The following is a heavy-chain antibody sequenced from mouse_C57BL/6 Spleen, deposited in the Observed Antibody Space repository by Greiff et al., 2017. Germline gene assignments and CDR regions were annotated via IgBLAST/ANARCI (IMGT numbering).Heavy chain of an antibody. CDR1: GFSFNTYA. J-gene: IGHJ4*01. D-gene: IGHD6-1*01. CDR2: IRSKSNNYAT. V-gene: IGHV10-1*01. CDR3: VRPTYSYAMDY. Sequence: EVQRVESGGGLVQPKGSLKLSCAASGFSFNTYAMNWVRQAPGKGLEWVARIRSKSNNYATYYADSVKDRFTISRDDSESMLYLQMNNLKTEDTAMYYCVRPTYSYAMDYWGQGTSVTVSS.